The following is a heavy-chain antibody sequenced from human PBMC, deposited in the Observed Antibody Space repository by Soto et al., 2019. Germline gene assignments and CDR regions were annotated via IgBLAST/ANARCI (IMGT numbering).Heavy chain of an antibody. CDR2: TYYSGST. CDR1: GGSISSYY. D-gene: IGHD3-3*01. V-gene: IGHV4-59*01. J-gene: IGHJ6*02. Sequence: SETLSLTCTVSGGSISSYYWSWIRQSPGKGLEWIGYTYYSGSTNYNPSLKSRVTMSVDTSKNQFSLKLSSVTAADTAVYYCARGATIFGVVYDMDVWGQGTTVTV. CDR3: ARGATIFGVVYDMDV.